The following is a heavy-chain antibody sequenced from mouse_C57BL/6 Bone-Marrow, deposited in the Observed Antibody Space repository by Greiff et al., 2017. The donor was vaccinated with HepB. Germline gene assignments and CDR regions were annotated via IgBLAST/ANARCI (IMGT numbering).Heavy chain of an antibody. Sequence: EVKLVESGGGLVQPGGSMKLSCAASGFTFSDAWMDWVRQSPEKGLEWVAEIRNKANNHATYYAESVKGRFTISRDDSKSSVYLQMNSLRAEDTGIYYCTNRLYDYGLFYYAMDYWGQGTSVTVSS. J-gene: IGHJ4*01. CDR3: TNRLYDYGLFYYAMDY. CDR1: GFTFSDAW. V-gene: IGHV6-6*01. D-gene: IGHD2-4*01. CDR2: IRNKANNHAT.